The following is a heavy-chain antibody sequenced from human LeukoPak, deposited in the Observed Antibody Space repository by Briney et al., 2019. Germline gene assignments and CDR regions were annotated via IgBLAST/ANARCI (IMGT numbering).Heavy chain of an antibody. D-gene: IGHD6-13*01. CDR3: ARGENWQQLVHF. Sequence: PGGSLRLSCAASGFTVSNSYMSWVRQAPGKGLEWVSIIYSGGSTYYAGSVKGRFTISRDNSKNTLYLQMNSLRAEDTAVYYCARGENWQQLVHFWGQGTLVTVSS. CDR2: IYSGGST. J-gene: IGHJ4*02. CDR1: GFTVSNSY. V-gene: IGHV3-53*01.